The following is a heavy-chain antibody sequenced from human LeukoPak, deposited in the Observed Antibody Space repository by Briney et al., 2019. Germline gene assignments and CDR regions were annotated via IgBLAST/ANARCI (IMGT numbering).Heavy chain of an antibody. D-gene: IGHD3-16*01. Sequence: GGSLRLSCAASEFTFSSYDIIWVRQAPGKGLEWVSCITGSGGAVKYTDSVKRRFTISRDNAKKSVYLQMNSLRGEDTAVYYCARNGGGLDYWGQGTMVTVSS. CDR1: EFTFSSYD. CDR2: ITGSGGAV. V-gene: IGHV3-48*03. J-gene: IGHJ4*02. CDR3: ARNGGGLDY.